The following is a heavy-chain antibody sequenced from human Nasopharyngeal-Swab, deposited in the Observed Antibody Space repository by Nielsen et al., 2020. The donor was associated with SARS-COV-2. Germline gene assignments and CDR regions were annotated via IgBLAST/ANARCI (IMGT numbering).Heavy chain of an antibody. CDR2: ISSSSSYI. Sequence: GSLRLSCAASGFTFNNYNFNWVRQAPGKGLEWVSSISSSSSYIYYADSVKGRFTISRDNAKNSLYLQMNSLRAENTAVYYCARDGLDYDFWSAYFMDVWGQGTTVTVSS. CDR3: ARDGLDYDFWSAYFMDV. V-gene: IGHV3-21*01. D-gene: IGHD3-3*01. J-gene: IGHJ6*02. CDR1: GFTFNNYN.